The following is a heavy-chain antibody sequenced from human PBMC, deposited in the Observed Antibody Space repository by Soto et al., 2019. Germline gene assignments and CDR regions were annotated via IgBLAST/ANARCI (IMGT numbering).Heavy chain of an antibody. D-gene: IGHD3-16*01. V-gene: IGHV4-30-4*01. CDR3: ARVPSPFDYYYAMDV. Sequence: SETLSLTCTVSGYSMRSGNKYWSWIRQAPGKGLEWIGYIFSSGTTYYNPSLKSRLTMSLDTSQNQFSLRLASVTDADSAVYYCARVPSPFDYYYAMDVWGQGTTVTVSS. CDR2: IFSSGTT. CDR1: GYSMRSGNKY. J-gene: IGHJ6*02.